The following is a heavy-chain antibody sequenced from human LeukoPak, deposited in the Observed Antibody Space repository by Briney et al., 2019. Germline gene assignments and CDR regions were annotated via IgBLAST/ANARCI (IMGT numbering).Heavy chain of an antibody. D-gene: IGHD4-11*01. V-gene: IGHV3-30*03. Sequence: PGGSLRLSCVTSGFIFSSYGMHWVRQAPDKGLEWVAVISDGGSNKYYADSVKGRFTISRDNSKNSLYLQMNSLRTEDTALYYCARAPYGNYGTLDYWGQGTLVTVSS. CDR3: ARAPYGNYGTLDY. CDR2: ISDGGSNK. J-gene: IGHJ4*02. CDR1: GFIFSSYG.